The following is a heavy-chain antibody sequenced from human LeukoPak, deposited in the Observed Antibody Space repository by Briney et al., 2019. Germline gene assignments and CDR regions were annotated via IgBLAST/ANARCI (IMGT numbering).Heavy chain of an antibody. Sequence: GGSLRLSCAASGITFKNYMNWVRQAPGKGLEWVAFIGSASSYVFYADSVKGRFTISRDNAKNSLYLQMNSLKAEDTAIYYCATSIGVAVAFDFWGQGTLVTVSS. CDR3: ATSIGVAVAFDF. V-gene: IGHV3-21*04. CDR2: IGSASSYV. D-gene: IGHD6-19*01. J-gene: IGHJ4*02. CDR1: GITFKNY.